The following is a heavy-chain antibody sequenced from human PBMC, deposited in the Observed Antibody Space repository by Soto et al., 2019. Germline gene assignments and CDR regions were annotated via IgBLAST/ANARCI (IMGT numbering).Heavy chain of an antibody. CDR2: INPSVGST. CDR3: ARDRLYYDFWSGYWFDP. J-gene: IGHJ5*02. CDR1: GYTFTSYY. Sequence: GASVKVSCKASGYTFTSYYMYWVRQAPGQGLEWMGRINPSVGSTNYAQKFQGRVTMTRDTSTSTVYMELSSLRSEDTAVYYCARDRLYYDFWSGYWFDPWGQGTLVTVSS. V-gene: IGHV1-46*01. D-gene: IGHD3-3*01.